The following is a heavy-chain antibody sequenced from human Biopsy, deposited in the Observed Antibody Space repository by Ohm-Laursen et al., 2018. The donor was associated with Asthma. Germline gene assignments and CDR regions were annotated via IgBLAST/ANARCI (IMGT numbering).Heavy chain of an antibody. CDR2: ISFDGSNK. J-gene: IGHJ4*02. Sequence: SLRLSCAASGFTFSNYGMHWVRQAPGKGLEWVAVISFDGSNKDFADSVKGRLTISRDNSKNTMYLEMNSLRAEDTAVYYCAKDVFPGWELRRGPDYWGQGTLVTVSS. V-gene: IGHV3-30*18. D-gene: IGHD1-26*01. CDR3: AKDVFPGWELRRGPDY. CDR1: GFTFSNYG.